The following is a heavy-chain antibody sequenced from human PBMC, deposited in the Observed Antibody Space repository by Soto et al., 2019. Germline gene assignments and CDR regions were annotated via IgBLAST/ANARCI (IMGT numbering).Heavy chain of an antibody. D-gene: IGHD2-8*02. J-gene: IGHJ4*02. V-gene: IGHV4-4*07. CDR2: FSLSGTT. CDR3: ARGMTPPGAPAWYYFDS. CDR1: GTSITGSFF. Sequence: SETLSLTCTVSGTSITGSFFWSWIRQPAGKGLEWIGRFSLSGTTNYNPSLRSRVTMSADVSKNQFSLRLTSVTAADTALYYCARGMTPPGAPAWYYFDSWGQGTLVTVSS.